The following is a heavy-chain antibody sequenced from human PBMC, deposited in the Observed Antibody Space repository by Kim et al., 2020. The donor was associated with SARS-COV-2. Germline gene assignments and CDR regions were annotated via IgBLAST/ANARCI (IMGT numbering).Heavy chain of an antibody. V-gene: IGHV3-21*01. CDR2: ISTTGNYI. Sequence: GGSLRLSCAASGFTFSSYSMIWVRQAPGGGLEWVSLISTTGNYIYYADSLKGRLTISRDNTKNSLFLQMNSLRPDDTAVYYCARSVGQGYSGTESYFDSWGQGTLVTVSS. CDR3: ARSVGQGYSGTESYFDS. J-gene: IGHJ4*02. D-gene: IGHD3-10*01. CDR1: GFTFSSYS.